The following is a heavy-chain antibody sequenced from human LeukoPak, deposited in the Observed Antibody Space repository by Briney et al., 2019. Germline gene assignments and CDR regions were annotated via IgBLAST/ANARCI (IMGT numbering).Heavy chain of an antibody. D-gene: IGHD6-13*01. CDR3: ARSSSWYIVVDY. CDR1: GGSISSYY. Sequence: SETLSLTCTVSGGSISSYYWSWIRQPPGKGLEWIGYIYYSGSTNYNPSLNSRVTISVDTSKNPFSLKLSSVTAADTAVYYGARSSSWYIVVDYWGQGTLVTVSS. V-gene: IGHV4-59*01. J-gene: IGHJ4*02. CDR2: IYYSGST.